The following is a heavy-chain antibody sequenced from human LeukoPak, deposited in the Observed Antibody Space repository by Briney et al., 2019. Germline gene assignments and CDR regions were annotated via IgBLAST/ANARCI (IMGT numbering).Heavy chain of an antibody. D-gene: IGHD3-16*01. CDR1: GFTFSSYA. J-gene: IGHJ4*02. Sequence: PGGSLRLSCAASGFTFSSYAMSWVRQAPARGLEWLSSMKGTGETIYADSVRGRCTLFRDGSRNTVYLQLNNLRVEDTAVYYCARASWVSTADAVRWGQGTVVTVSS. CDR2: MKGTGET. V-gene: IGHV3-23*01. CDR3: ARASWVSTADAVR.